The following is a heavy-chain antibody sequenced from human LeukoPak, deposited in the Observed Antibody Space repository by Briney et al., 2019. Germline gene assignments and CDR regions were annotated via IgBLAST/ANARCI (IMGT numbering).Heavy chain of an antibody. CDR3: GKDLSYSSSWHSGDY. D-gene: IGHD6-13*01. CDR2: IRYDATNK. J-gene: IGHJ4*02. Sequence: PGGSLRLSCAASGFNFSDYGMHWVRQAPGKGLEWVAFIRYDATNKYYADSVKGRFSIFRDTSKNTLYLQMSGLRTEDTAVYFCGKDLSYSSSWHSGDYWGQGSLVIVSS. V-gene: IGHV3-30*02. CDR1: GFNFSDYG.